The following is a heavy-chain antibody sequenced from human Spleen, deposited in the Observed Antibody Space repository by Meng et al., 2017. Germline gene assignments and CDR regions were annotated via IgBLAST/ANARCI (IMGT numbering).Heavy chain of an antibody. D-gene: IGHD3-3*01. V-gene: IGHV3-21*01. J-gene: IGHJ6*02. Sequence: GGSLRLSCAASGFTFSSYSMNWVRQAPGKGLEWVSSISSSSSYIYYADSVKGRFTISRDNAKKSLYLQMNSLRAEDTAVYYCARDDQRGLGFLEWLSSHGYGMDVWGQGTTVTVSS. CDR2: ISSSSSYI. CDR3: ARDDQRGLGFLEWLSSHGYGMDV. CDR1: GFTFSSYS.